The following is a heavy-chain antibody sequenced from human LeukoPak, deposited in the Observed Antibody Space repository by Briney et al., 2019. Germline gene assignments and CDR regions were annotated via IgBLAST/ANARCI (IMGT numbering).Heavy chain of an antibody. CDR3: ARGIVATIAGGYYYYYMDV. Sequence: SVKVSCKASGGTFSSYAISWVRQAPGQGLEWMGGIIPMFGTANYAQKLQGRVTITTDESTSTAYMEVSSLRSEDTAVYYCARGIVATIAGGYYYYYMDVWGKGTTVTVSS. CDR1: GGTFSSYA. D-gene: IGHD5-12*01. V-gene: IGHV1-69*05. J-gene: IGHJ6*03. CDR2: IIPMFGTA.